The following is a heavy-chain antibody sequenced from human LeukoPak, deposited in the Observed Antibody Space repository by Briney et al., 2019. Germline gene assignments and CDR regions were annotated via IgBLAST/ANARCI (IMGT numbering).Heavy chain of an antibody. V-gene: IGHV5-51*01. Sequence: NPGESLQISSKCSGYIFTSYWIGWVRQLPGKGLEWMGIIYPGDSDTRYSPSFQGQVTISADKSISTAYLQWSSLKASDTAMYYCARTGGPRHWFDPWGQGTLVTVSS. J-gene: IGHJ5*02. D-gene: IGHD1-14*01. CDR2: IYPGDSDT. CDR3: ARTGGPRHWFDP. CDR1: GYIFTSYW.